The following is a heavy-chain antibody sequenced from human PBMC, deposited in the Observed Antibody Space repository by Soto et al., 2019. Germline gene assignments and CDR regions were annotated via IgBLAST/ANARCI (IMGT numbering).Heavy chain of an antibody. Sequence: SVKVSCKASGGTFRSYAFSWVRQAPGQGLEWMGGIIPVLTTTDYAQRFQGRVTITADEFTSTAYMELSSLRSDDTAVYYCAIKVVPGAGIHYYGMDVWGQGTTVTVSS. V-gene: IGHV1-69*13. J-gene: IGHJ6*02. CDR3: AIKVVPGAGIHYYGMDV. CDR1: GGTFRSYA. CDR2: IIPVLTTT. D-gene: IGHD2-2*01.